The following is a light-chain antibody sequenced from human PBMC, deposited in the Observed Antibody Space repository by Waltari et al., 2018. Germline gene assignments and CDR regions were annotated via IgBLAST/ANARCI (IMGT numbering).Light chain of an antibody. Sequence: IVMAQSPDSLAVSLGERATINCKSTQRVLYSSNNRNYLAWYHQKPGQPPKLLIYWSSTRESGVPDRFSGSGSGTDFTLTISSLQAEDVAVYYCQQYYSTPLTFGGGTKVEIK. CDR1: QRVLYSSNNRNY. V-gene: IGKV4-1*01. CDR3: QQYYSTPLT. CDR2: WSS. J-gene: IGKJ4*01.